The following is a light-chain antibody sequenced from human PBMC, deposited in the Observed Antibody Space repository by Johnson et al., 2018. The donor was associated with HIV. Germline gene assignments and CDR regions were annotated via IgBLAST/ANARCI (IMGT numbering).Light chain of an antibody. J-gene: IGLJ1*01. CDR2: ENT. Sequence: QSVLTQPPSVSAAPGQKVTISCSGSSSNIGNNYVSWYQHLPGTAPKLLIYENTTRPSGVPDRFSGSKSGSSATLGITGLQTGDEADYYCATWDRSLSAGGVFGTGTKVTVL. CDR1: SSNIGNNY. V-gene: IGLV1-51*02. CDR3: ATWDRSLSAGGV.